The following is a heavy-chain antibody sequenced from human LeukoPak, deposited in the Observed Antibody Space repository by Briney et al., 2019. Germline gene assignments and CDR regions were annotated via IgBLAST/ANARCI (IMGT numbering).Heavy chain of an antibody. J-gene: IGHJ4*02. D-gene: IGHD5-24*01. CDR3: ARGARAGYNLEPFDY. V-gene: IGHV4-59*08. CDR1: GGSMSSYY. Sequence: SETLSLTCTVSGGSMSSYYWSWIRQPPGKGLEWIGYIYYSGSTKYNPSLKSRVTISVDTSKNQFSLKLSSVTVADTAVYYCARGARAGYNLEPFDYWGQGTLVTVSS. CDR2: IYYSGST.